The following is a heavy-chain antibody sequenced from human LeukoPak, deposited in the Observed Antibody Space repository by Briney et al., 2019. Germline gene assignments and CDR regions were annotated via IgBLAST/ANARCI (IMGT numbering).Heavy chain of an antibody. Sequence: PGGXLRLSCAASGFTFSSYAMSWVRQAPGKGLEWVSAISGSGGSTYYADSVKGRFTISRDNSKNTLYLQMNSLRAEDTAVYYCAKGESSGWYVISPFDYWGQGTLVTVSS. J-gene: IGHJ4*02. CDR1: GFTFSSYA. CDR3: AKGESSGWYVISPFDY. V-gene: IGHV3-23*01. D-gene: IGHD6-19*01. CDR2: ISGSGGST.